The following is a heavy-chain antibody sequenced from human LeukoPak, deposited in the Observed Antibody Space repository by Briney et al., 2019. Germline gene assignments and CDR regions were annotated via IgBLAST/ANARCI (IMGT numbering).Heavy chain of an antibody. Sequence: GGSLRLSCAASGFTFSSYWMSWVRQAPGKGLEWVANIKQDGSEKYYVDSVKGRFTISRDNPKNTPYLQMNSLRAEDTAVYYCAKGWIPWWNLYDYWGQGTLVTVSS. D-gene: IGHD2-8*02. J-gene: IGHJ4*02. V-gene: IGHV3-7*03. CDR3: AKGWIPWWNLYDY. CDR2: IKQDGSEK. CDR1: GFTFSSYW.